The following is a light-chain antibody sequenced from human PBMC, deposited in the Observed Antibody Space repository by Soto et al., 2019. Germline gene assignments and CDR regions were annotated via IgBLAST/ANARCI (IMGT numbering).Light chain of an antibody. CDR2: DVS. CDR3: SSYTSSSTVV. V-gene: IGLV2-14*03. J-gene: IGLJ2*01. Sequence: QSALTQPASVSGSPGQSITISCTGTSSDVGGYNAVSWYQHHPGKAPKLMIYDVSNRPSVVSNRFSGSKSVNTASLTISGLQAEDEADYYCSSYTSSSTVVFGGGTKLTVL. CDR1: SSDVGGYNA.